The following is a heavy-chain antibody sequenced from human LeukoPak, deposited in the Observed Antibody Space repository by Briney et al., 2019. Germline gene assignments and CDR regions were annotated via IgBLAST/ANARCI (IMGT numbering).Heavy chain of an antibody. D-gene: IGHD2-2*01. J-gene: IGHJ4*02. CDR3: ASLYCSSTSCYLFH. CDR2: IYYSGST. V-gene: IGHV4-59*08. CDR1: GGSISSYY. Sequence: PSETVSLTCTVSGGSISSYYWSWIRQTPGKGLEWIGYIYYSGSTNYNPPLKSRVNISVDTSKNQFYLKLSSVTAADTALYYCASLYCSSTSCYLFHWGQGTLVTVSS.